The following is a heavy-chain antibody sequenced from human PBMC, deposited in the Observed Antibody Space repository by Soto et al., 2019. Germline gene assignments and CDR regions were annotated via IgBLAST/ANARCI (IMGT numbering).Heavy chain of an antibody. D-gene: IGHD6-19*01. CDR3: AKDPSSGWPYNWFDP. V-gene: IGHV3-23*01. CDR1: GFTFSSYA. Sequence: GGSLRLSCAASGFTFSSYAMSWVRQAPGKGLEWVSAIVASGGGTYYADSVRGRFTISRDNSKNTLYLQMNSLRAEDTAVYYCAKDPSSGWPYNWFDPWGQGTLVTVSS. CDR2: IVASGGGT. J-gene: IGHJ5*02.